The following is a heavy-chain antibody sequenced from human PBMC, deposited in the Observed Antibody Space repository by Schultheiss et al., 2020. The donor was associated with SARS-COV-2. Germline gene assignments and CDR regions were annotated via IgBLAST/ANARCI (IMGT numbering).Heavy chain of an antibody. D-gene: IGHD2-15*01. V-gene: IGHV3-23*01. CDR2: ISGSGGST. J-gene: IGHJ4*02. CDR3: AKDRYCSGGSCYSAHDY. Sequence: GGSLRLSCAASGFTFSSYAMSWVRQAPGKGLEWVSAISGSGGSTYYADSVKGRFTISRDNSKNTLYLQMNSLRAEDTALYYCAKDRYCSGGSCYSAHDYWGQGTLVTVSS. CDR1: GFTFSSYA.